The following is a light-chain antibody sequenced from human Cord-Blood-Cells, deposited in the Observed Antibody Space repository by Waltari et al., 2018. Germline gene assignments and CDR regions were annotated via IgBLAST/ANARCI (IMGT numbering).Light chain of an antibody. CDR1: QSVSSSY. Sequence: EIVLTQSPGTLSLSPGERATLSCRASQSVSSSYLAWYQQKPGQAPRLLSYGACSRATRIPDRCSGSGSGTDFTLTISRLEPEDFAVYYCQQYGSSPFTFGPGTKVDIK. CDR2: GAC. J-gene: IGKJ3*01. CDR3: QQYGSSPFT. V-gene: IGKV3-20*01.